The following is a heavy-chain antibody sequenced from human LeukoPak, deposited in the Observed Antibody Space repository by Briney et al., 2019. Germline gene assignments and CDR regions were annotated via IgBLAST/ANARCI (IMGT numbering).Heavy chain of an antibody. Sequence: PGGSLRLSCAASGFTFSSYGMHWVRQAPGKGLEWVAVIWNDGSNKYYADSVKGRFTISRDNSKNTLYLQMNSLRAEDTAVYYCARIHSLYYYDSSGYGAFDIWGHGTMVTVSS. CDR1: GFTFSSYG. CDR3: ARIHSLYYYDSSGYGAFDI. V-gene: IGHV3-33*01. CDR2: IWNDGSNK. D-gene: IGHD3-22*01. J-gene: IGHJ3*02.